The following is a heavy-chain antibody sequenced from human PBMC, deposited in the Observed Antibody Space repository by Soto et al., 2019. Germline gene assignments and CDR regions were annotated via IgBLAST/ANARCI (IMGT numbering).Heavy chain of an antibody. V-gene: IGHV1-69*01. CDR2: TIPIFDTP. J-gene: IGHJ5*01. D-gene: IGHD3-10*01. CDR3: ARDREDGSGTKYNWFDS. Sequence: QMQLVQSGAEVKKPGSSVRVSCKASGGTFGSFGISWVRQAPGQGLEWMGGTIPIFDTPHYAEKFRDRVTISSDATSTAYLELTSLTSEDTATYYCARDREDGSGTKYNWFDSWGQGTLVTVSS. CDR1: GGTFGSFG.